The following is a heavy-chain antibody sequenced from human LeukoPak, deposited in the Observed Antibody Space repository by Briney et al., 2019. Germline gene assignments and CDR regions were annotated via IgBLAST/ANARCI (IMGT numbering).Heavy chain of an antibody. CDR3: AKGVIRYSGYDLLDY. V-gene: IGHV3-9*01. CDR2: ISWNSGSI. J-gene: IGHJ4*02. D-gene: IGHD5-12*01. Sequence: GGSLRLSCAASGFTFDDYAMHWVRQAPGKGLEWVSGISWNSGSIGYADSVKGRFTISRDNAKNSLYLQMNSLRAEDTALYYCAKGVIRYSGYDLLDYWGQGTLVTVSS. CDR1: GFTFDDYA.